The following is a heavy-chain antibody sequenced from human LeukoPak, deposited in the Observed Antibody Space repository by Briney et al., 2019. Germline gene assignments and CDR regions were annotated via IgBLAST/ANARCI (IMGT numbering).Heavy chain of an antibody. CDR3: AKEDTPADLPSPSYYLDY. CDR2: IKQDGSEK. D-gene: IGHD5-18*01. J-gene: IGHJ4*02. Sequence: GGSLRLSCAASGFTFSSYWMSWVRQAPGKGLEWVANIKQDGSEKYYVDSVKGRFTISRDNAKNSLYLQMNSLRAEDTAVYYCAKEDTPADLPSPSYYLDYWGQGTLVTVSS. V-gene: IGHV3-7*03. CDR1: GFTFSSYW.